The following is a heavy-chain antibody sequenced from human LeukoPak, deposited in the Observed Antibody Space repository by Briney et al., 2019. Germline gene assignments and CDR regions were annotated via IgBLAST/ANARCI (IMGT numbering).Heavy chain of an antibody. Sequence: SETLSLTCTVSGGSISSSSYYWGWIRQPPGKGLEWIGSIYYSGSTYYNPSLESRVTISVDTSKNQFSLKLSSVTAADTAVYYCATLYNWNDIDYWGQGTLVTVSS. CDR1: GGSISSSSYY. V-gene: IGHV4-39*01. D-gene: IGHD1-20*01. J-gene: IGHJ4*02. CDR2: IYYSGST. CDR3: ATLYNWNDIDY.